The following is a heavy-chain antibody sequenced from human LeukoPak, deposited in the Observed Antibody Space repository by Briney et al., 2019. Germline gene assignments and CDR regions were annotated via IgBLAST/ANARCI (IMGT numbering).Heavy chain of an antibody. Sequence: KPSETLSLTCGVYCGSFSGYYWRWIRQPAGKGLEWIGEIHHSGSTNYNPSLKSRVTISIDTSMNQFSLKLNSVTAADTAVYYCARGRIVLMVYATRGRFDPWGQGTLVTVSS. CDR3: ARGRIVLMVYATRGRFDP. CDR2: IHHSGST. CDR1: CGSFSGYY. J-gene: IGHJ5*02. V-gene: IGHV4-34*01. D-gene: IGHD2-8*01.